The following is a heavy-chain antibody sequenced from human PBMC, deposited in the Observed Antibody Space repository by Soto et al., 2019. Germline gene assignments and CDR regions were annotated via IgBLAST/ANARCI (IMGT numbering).Heavy chain of an antibody. CDR3: AREGQHGALDS. Sequence: SQPKSHPRTVSGGYIKNDYWPRIRQPPGKGLEWIGYIYYSGSTNYNPSLKSQVTISIDMSKNQFSLKLSSVTAADTAVYYCAREGQHGALDSWGLGTLVTVSS. CDR1: GGYIKNDY. D-gene: IGHD4-17*01. CDR2: IYYSGST. V-gene: IGHV4-59*01. J-gene: IGHJ4*02.